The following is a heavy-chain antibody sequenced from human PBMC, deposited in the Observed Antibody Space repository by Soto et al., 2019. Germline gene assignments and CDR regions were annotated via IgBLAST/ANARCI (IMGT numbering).Heavy chain of an antibody. CDR1: GSTFTSYA. Sequence: HVQLVQSGAEVKRPGASVKVSCKASGSTFTSYAINWVRQSPGQGLAWMGWLITYNGNTDYAKKLKGRFTMTTDTSTSTAYMELRSLRSDDTAVYYCGRGLHWWGEVQPFDHWGQGSLVTVSS. V-gene: IGHV1-18*01. CDR3: GRGLHWWGEVQPFDH. D-gene: IGHD3-16*01. J-gene: IGHJ4*02. CDR2: LITYNGNT.